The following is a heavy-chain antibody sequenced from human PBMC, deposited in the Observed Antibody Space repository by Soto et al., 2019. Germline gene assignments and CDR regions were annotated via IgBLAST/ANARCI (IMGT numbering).Heavy chain of an antibody. V-gene: IGHV4-39*01. Sequence: QLQLQESGPGLVKPSETLSLTCTVSGGSISSSSYYWGWIRQPPGKGLEWIGSIYYSGSTYYYPSLKSQVTLSVDTCKNQFPLRLSSVTAADTAVYYCARVAANLRFLEWLPSYFDYWGQGTLVTVSS. CDR2: IYYSGST. CDR3: ARVAANLRFLEWLPSYFDY. CDR1: GGSISSSSYY. D-gene: IGHD3-3*01. J-gene: IGHJ4*02.